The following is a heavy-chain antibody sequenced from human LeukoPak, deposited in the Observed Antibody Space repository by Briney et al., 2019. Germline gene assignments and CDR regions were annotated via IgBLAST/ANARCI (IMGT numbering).Heavy chain of an antibody. CDR1: GYTFTGYY. CDR3: ARAPPDHTPGGY. D-gene: IGHD2-15*01. CDR2: INPNSGGT. J-gene: IGHJ4*02. Sequence: ASVKVSCKASGYTFTGYYMHWVRQAPGQGLEWMGWINPNSGGTNYAQKFQGRVTMTRDTSISTAYMELSRLRSDDTAVYYCARAPPDHTPGGYWGQGTLVTVSS. V-gene: IGHV1-2*02.